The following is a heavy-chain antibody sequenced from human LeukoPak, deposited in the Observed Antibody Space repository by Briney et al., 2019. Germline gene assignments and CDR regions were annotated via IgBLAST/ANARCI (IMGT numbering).Heavy chain of an antibody. Sequence: ASVKVSCKAPGYTFTGYYMHWVRQAPGQGLEWVGWINPNSGGTNYAQKFQGRVTMTRDTSISTAYMELSRLRSDDTAVYYCARWVDDSSGYYIDYWGQGTLVTVSS. D-gene: IGHD3-22*01. CDR3: ARWVDDSSGYYIDY. V-gene: IGHV1-2*02. CDR2: INPNSGGT. J-gene: IGHJ4*02. CDR1: GYTFTGYY.